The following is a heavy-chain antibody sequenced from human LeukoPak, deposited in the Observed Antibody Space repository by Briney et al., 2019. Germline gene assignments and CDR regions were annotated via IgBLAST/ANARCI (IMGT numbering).Heavy chain of an antibody. CDR3: ARGYCSSTSCYTGYGMDV. D-gene: IGHD2-2*02. Sequence: SETLSLTCTVSGGSISSYYWSWIRQPAGKGLEWIGRIYTSGSTNYNPSLKSRVTISVDTSKNQFSLKLSSVTAADTAVYYCARGYCSSTSCYTGYGMDVWGQGTTVTVSS. J-gene: IGHJ6*02. CDR1: GGSISSYY. CDR2: IYTSGST. V-gene: IGHV4-4*07.